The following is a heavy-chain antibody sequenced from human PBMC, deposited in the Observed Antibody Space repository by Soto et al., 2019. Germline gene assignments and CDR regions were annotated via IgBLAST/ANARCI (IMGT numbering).Heavy chain of an antibody. CDR3: ARVERWTATTVVDAFDI. J-gene: IGHJ3*02. CDR1: GGSVSGANYY. D-gene: IGHD2-21*02. V-gene: IGHV4-34*01. Sequence: QVQLQQWGAGLLKPSETLSVTCAVYGGSVSGANYYWSWIRQPPGKGLEWIGEMSHSGGTHFNPSLKRRVTISVDTSTNQFSLTMSSVTAADTALYYCARVERWTATTVVDAFDIWGPGTMVNVSS. CDR2: MSHSGGT.